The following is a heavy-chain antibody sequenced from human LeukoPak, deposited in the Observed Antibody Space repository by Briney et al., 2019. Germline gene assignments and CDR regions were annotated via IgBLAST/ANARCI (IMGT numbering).Heavy chain of an antibody. J-gene: IGHJ4*02. Sequence: PSETLSLTCAVYGGSFSGYYWSWIRQPPGKGLEWIGEINHSGSTNYNPSLKSRVTISVDTSKNQSSLKLSNLTAADTAVYYCARGGYSNSPKRITMVRGVITYWGQGTPVTVSS. CDR1: GGSFSGYY. CDR3: ARGGYSNSPKRITMVRGVITY. V-gene: IGHV4-34*01. CDR2: INHSGST. D-gene: IGHD3-10*01.